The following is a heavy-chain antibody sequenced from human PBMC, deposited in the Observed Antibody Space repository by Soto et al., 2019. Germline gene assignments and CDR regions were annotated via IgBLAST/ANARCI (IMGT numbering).Heavy chain of an antibody. D-gene: IGHD5-18*01. CDR2: ISYDGSNK. V-gene: IGHV3-30*03. CDR3: PRDFPAMFIDLSPEPREYDYSMDV. Sequence: GGSLRLSCAASGFTFSSYRMHWVRQAPGKGLEWVAVISYDGSNKYYADSVKGRFTISRDNSKTTLYLQMNSLRAEDTDVYYCPRDFPAMFIDLSPEPREYDYSMDVWGPGTTVTVSS. J-gene: IGHJ6*02. CDR1: GFTFSSYR.